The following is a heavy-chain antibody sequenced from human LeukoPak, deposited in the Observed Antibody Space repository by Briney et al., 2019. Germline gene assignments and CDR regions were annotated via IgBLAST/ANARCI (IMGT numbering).Heavy chain of an antibody. D-gene: IGHD4-17*01. CDR2: INHSGST. V-gene: IGHV4-34*01. J-gene: IGHJ5*02. CDR3: ARHAYGDYELNWFDP. Sequence: SETLSLTCAVYGGSFSGYYWSWIRQPPGKGLEWIGEINHSGSTNYNPSLKSRVTISVDTSKNQFTLKLSSVTAADTAVYYCARHAYGDYELNWFDPWGQGTLVTVSS. CDR1: GGSFSGYY.